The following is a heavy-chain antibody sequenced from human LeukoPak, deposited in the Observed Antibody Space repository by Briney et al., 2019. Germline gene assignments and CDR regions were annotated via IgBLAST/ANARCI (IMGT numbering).Heavy chain of an antibody. V-gene: IGHV1-2*02. D-gene: IGHD2-8*02. J-gene: IGHJ5*02. CDR1: GYTFPVYH. CDR3: GLVASGNWWFDP. CDR2: INPNSGVT. Sequence: ASVKVSCKTSGYTFPVYHIHWVRQAPGQGLEWMGWINPNSGVTNYAQNLQGRVTLTGDTSITTSYMVLTGLTSVDTAVYYCGLVASGNWWFDPWGQGTLVTVSS.